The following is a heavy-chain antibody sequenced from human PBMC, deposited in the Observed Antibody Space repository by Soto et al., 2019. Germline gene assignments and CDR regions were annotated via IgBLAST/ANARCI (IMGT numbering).Heavy chain of an antibody. D-gene: IGHD6-19*01. Sequence: QVQLVESGGGVVQPGRSLRLSCAASGFTFSSYGMHWVRQAPGKGLEWVAVIWYDGSNKYYADSVKGRFTISRDNSKNTLYLQMNSLRAEDTAVYYCARDSLSYSSGWLIDYWGLGTLVTVSS. CDR3: ARDSLSYSSGWLIDY. J-gene: IGHJ4*02. V-gene: IGHV3-33*01. CDR2: IWYDGSNK. CDR1: GFTFSSYG.